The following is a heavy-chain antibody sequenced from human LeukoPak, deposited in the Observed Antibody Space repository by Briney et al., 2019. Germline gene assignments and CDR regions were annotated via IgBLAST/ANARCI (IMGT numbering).Heavy chain of an antibody. CDR2: IYLGDSDT. J-gene: IGHJ3*02. V-gene: IGHV5-51*01. Sequence: GESLKISCKGSGYSFTNYWIGWVRQMPGKGLEWMGIIYLGDSDTRYSPSFQGQVTISADKSSSTAYLQWSSLKASDTAMYYCARPRGYGGKYDAFDIWGQGTMVTVSS. CDR3: ARPRGYGGKYDAFDI. CDR1: GYSFTNYW. D-gene: IGHD4-23*01.